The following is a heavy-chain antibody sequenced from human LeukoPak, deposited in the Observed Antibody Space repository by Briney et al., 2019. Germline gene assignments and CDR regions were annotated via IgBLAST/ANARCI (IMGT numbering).Heavy chain of an antibody. Sequence: ASVKVSCKASGGTFSSYAISWVRQAPGQGLEWMGGIIPIFGTANYAQKFQGRVTITADESASTAYMELSSLRSEDTAVYYCARLPSQLVHVDYWGQGTLVIVSS. CDR2: IIPIFGTA. CDR1: GGTFSSYA. D-gene: IGHD6-6*01. CDR3: ARLPSQLVHVDY. V-gene: IGHV1-69*13. J-gene: IGHJ4*02.